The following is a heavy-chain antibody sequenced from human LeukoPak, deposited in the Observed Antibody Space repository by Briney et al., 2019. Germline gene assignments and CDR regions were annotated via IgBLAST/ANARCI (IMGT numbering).Heavy chain of an antibody. CDR2: FDPEDGET. D-gene: IGHD3-22*01. V-gene: IGHV1-24*01. J-gene: IGHJ4*02. CDR1: GYTLTELS. Sequence: ASVTVSCKVSGYTLTELSMHWVRQAPGKGLEWMGGFDPEDGETIYAQKFQGRVTMTEDTSTDTAYMELSSLRSEDTAVYYCATDKVTGAMGYYDSSGSFDYWGQGTLVTVSS. CDR3: ATDKVTGAMGYYDSSGSFDY.